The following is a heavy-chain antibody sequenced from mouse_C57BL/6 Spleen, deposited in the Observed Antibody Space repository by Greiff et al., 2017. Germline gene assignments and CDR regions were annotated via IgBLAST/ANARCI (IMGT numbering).Heavy chain of an antibody. J-gene: IGHJ1*03. CDR3: ARGGGSSYGWYFDV. CDR1: GYTFTSYW. V-gene: IGHV1-69*01. CDR2: IDPSDSYT. Sequence: QVQLQQPGAELVMPGASVKLSCKASGYTFTSYWMHWVKQRPGQGLEWIGEIDPSDSYTNYNQKFKGKSTLTVDKSSSTAYMQLSSLTSEDSAVYYCARGGGSSYGWYFDVWGTGTTVTVSS. D-gene: IGHD1-1*01.